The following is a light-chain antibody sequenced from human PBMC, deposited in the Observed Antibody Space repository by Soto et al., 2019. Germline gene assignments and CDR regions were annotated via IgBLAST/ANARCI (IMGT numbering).Light chain of an antibody. CDR1: QSVSNN. V-gene: IGKV3-15*01. CDR3: QLYHYWWT. CDR2: GAS. J-gene: IGKJ1*01. Sequence: EIVMTQSPATLSVSPGEKATLSCRASQSVSNNLAWFQQKPGQVPRLLIYGASNRATGVSARFSGSGSGTEFTLTISSLQSEDFAVYYCQLYHYWWTFGQGTKVEIK.